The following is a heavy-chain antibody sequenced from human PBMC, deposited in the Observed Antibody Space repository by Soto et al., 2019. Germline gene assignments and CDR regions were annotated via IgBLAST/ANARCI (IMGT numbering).Heavy chain of an antibody. CDR2: MNPNSGNT. J-gene: IGHJ6*02. CDR3: ARWPDGYYYYGMDV. Sequence: QVQLVQSGAEVKKPGASVKVSCKASGYTFTSYDINCVRQATGQGLEWMGWMNPNSGNTGYAQKFQGRGTMTRNTSISTAYMELSSLRSEDTAVYYCARWPDGYYYYGMDVWGQGTTVTVSS. CDR1: GYTFTSYD. V-gene: IGHV1-8*01.